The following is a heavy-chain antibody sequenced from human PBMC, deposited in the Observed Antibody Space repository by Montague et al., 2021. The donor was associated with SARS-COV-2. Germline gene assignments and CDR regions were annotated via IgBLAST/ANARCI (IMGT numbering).Heavy chain of an antibody. CDR2: IFYSGST. V-gene: IGHV4-39*01. Sequence: SATLSLTCTVSGGSISSSSYYWGWIRQPPGKGLEWIGSIFYSGSTDYNPSLKSRVTISVDTSKNQFSLKLSSVTAADTAVYYCASMVRAQVYYFDYWGQGTLVTVSS. D-gene: IGHD3-10*01. J-gene: IGHJ4*02. CDR3: ASMVRAQVYYFDY. CDR1: GGSISSSSYY.